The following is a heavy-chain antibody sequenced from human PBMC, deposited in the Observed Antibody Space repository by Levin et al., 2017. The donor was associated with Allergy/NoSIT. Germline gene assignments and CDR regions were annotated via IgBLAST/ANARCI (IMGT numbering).Heavy chain of an antibody. CDR1: GYTFNSYE. CDR3: ARGDISSSWYYFDS. J-gene: IGHJ4*02. CDR2: MNFNSGNS. D-gene: IGHD6-13*01. V-gene: IGHV1-8*01. Sequence: GASVKVSCKASGYTFNSYEINWVRQATGQGLEWMGWMNFNSGNSVYAQKFQGRVTMTSDTSIGTAYMELSSLRSEDTAVYYCARGDISSSWYYFDSWGQGTLVTVSS.